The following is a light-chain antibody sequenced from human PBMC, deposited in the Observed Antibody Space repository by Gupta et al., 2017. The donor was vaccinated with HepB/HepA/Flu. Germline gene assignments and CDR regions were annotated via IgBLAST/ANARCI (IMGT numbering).Light chain of an antibody. CDR3: QHYKTYPLT. CDR2: KAS. V-gene: IGKV1-5*03. CDR1: LTIDTW. Sequence: DIQMTQSPSTLSASVGDRVTITCRASLTIDTWMAWYQQKPGKAPRLIIYKASILQSGVPSRFSGSGSGTEFILTISSLQPDDFATYYCQHYKTYPLTFGGGTVVETK. J-gene: IGKJ4*01.